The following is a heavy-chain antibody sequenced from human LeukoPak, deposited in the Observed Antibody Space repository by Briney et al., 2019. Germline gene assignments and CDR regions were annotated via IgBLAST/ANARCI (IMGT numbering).Heavy chain of an antibody. Sequence: GGSLRLSCAASGFTFSSYAMNWVRQAPRKGLEWVSGINDNGRSTYYADSVKGRFTISRDNSRNTLFLQMNSLRAEDTAVYYGVMGFYFDYWGPGNLVTVSS. CDR1: GFTFSSYA. J-gene: IGHJ4*02. D-gene: IGHD3-16*01. CDR2: INDNGRST. CDR3: VMGFYFDY. V-gene: IGHV3-23*01.